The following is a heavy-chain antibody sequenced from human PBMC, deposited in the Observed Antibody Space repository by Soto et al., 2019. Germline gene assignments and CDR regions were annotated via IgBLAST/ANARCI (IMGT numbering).Heavy chain of an antibody. Sequence: GESLKISCKGSGYSFTSYWIGWVRQMPGKGLEWMGIIYPGDSDTRYSPSFQGQVTISADKSISTAYLQWSSLKASDTAMYYCARPTPYYTMVRERNAFDIWGQGTMVTVSS. CDR1: GYSFTSYW. CDR3: ARPTPYYTMVRERNAFDI. V-gene: IGHV5-51*01. CDR2: IYPGDSDT. J-gene: IGHJ3*02. D-gene: IGHD3-10*01.